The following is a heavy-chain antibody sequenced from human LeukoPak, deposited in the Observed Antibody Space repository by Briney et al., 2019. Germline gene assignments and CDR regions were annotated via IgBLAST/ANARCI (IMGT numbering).Heavy chain of an antibody. D-gene: IGHD3/OR15-3a*01. CDR1: GGSISSGSYY. CDR3: ARQTGSGLFILP. Sequence: SETLSLTCTVSGGSISSGSYYWSWIRQPAGKGLEWIGRIYTSGSTNYNPSLKSRVTISVDTSKNQFSLRLTSVTAADTTVYYCARQTGSGLFILPGAQGTLVTVSS. J-gene: IGHJ4*02. V-gene: IGHV4-61*02. CDR2: IYTSGST.